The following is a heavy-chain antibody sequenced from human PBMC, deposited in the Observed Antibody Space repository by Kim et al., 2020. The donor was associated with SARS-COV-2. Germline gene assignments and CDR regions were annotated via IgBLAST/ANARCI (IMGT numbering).Heavy chain of an antibody. CDR3: ARRGLDGGYDACAFDY. D-gene: IGHD5-12*01. V-gene: IGHV3-21*06. Sequence: VKGRFTTSRDNAKNSLYLQMNSLRGEDTAVYFCARRGLDGGYDACAFDYWGQGTLVTVSS. J-gene: IGHJ4*02.